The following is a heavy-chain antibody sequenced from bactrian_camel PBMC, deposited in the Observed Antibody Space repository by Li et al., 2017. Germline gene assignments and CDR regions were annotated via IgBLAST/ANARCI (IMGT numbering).Heavy chain of an antibody. D-gene: IGHD3*01. Sequence: SLTLSCAASGYTDSTYCMGWFRQAPGKAREGVAVVSPGGETSYINSVKGRFTISRNNAKTTVYLQMNNLKPEDTAMYYCAGGPQFGVSGLHGQFNYWGQGTQVTVS. CDR3: AGGPQFGVSGLHGQFNY. CDR1: GYTDSTYC. CDR2: VSPGGET. J-gene: IGHJ4*01. V-gene: IGHV3S41*01.